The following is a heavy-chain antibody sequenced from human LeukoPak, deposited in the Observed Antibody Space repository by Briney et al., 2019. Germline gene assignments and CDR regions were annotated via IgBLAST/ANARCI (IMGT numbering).Heavy chain of an antibody. V-gene: IGHV3-23*01. CDR2: ISGSGGST. Sequence: RSGGSLRLSCAASGFTFSSYAMSWVRQAPGKGLEWVPAISGSGGSTYYADSVKGRFTISRDNSKNTLYLQMNSLRAEDTAVYYCAKDSCGGDCYGDAFDIWGQGTMVTVSS. J-gene: IGHJ3*02. D-gene: IGHD2-21*01. CDR3: AKDSCGGDCYGDAFDI. CDR1: GFTFSSYA.